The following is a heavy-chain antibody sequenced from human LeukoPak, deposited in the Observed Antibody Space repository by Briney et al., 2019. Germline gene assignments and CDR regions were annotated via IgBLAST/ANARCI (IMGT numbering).Heavy chain of an antibody. V-gene: IGHV3-21*04. J-gene: IGHJ6*03. D-gene: IGHD2-2*01. CDR2: ISSSSSYI. CDR3: ARAHYIEEYQLLGYYYYMDV. Sequence: GGSLRLSCAASGFTFSSYSMNWVRQAPGKGLEWVSSISSSSSYIYYADSVKGRFTISRDNAKNSLYLQMNSLRAEDTAVYYCARAHYIEEYQLLGYYYYMDVWGKGTTVTVSS. CDR1: GFTFSSYS.